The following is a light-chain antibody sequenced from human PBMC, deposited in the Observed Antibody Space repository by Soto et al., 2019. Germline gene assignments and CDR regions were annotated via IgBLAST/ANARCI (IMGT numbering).Light chain of an antibody. CDR2: DAS. V-gene: IGKV3-11*01. CDR1: QSVGNY. Sequence: EIVLTQSPATLSLSPGERATLSCRASQSVGNYLGWYQQKPGQAPRLLIYDASNRATGIPDRFSGSGSGTDFTLSISSLEPEDYAVYYCQGRSTPYTFGPGTKVDI. J-gene: IGKJ3*01. CDR3: QGRSTPYT.